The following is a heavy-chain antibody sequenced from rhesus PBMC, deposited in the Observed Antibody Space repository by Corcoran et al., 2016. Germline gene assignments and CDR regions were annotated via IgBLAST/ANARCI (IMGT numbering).Heavy chain of an antibody. Sequence: QVQLQESGPGLVRPSETLSLTCAVSGDSGDSFSSHWWRWIRQPPGEGLEWIGGVAGDTGTTKYNPSLKSRVTISKDASKKQLSLRLTSLTAADTAVFYCARAAGGADGPFFDPWGQGVLVTVSS. CDR2: VAGDTGTT. J-gene: IGHJ4*01. V-gene: IGHV4-80*01. CDR1: GDSGDSFSSHW. D-gene: IGHD6-25*01. CDR3: ARAAGGADGPFFDP.